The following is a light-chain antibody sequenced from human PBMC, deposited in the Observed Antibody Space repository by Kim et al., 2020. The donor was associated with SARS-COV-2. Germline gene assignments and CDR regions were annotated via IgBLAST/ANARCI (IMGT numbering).Light chain of an antibody. Sequence: QSITISCTETSSDVGGYNYVSWYQQHPGKAPKLMIYDVSKRPSRVSNRFSGSKSGNTASLTISGLQAEDEADYYCSSYTSSSTLGVFGGGTQLTVL. CDR2: DVS. CDR1: SSDVGGYNY. CDR3: SSYTSSSTLGV. V-gene: IGLV2-14*04. J-gene: IGLJ3*02.